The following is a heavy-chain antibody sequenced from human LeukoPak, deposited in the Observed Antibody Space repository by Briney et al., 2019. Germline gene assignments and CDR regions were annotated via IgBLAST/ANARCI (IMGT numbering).Heavy chain of an antibody. Sequence: SVKVSCKASGGTFSSYAISWVRQAPGQGLEWMGGIIPILGTANYAQKFQGRVTITTDESTSTAYMELSSLRSEDTAVYYCARDCSGGSCYPQRWFDPWGQGTLVTVSS. CDR3: ARDCSGGSCYPQRWFDP. V-gene: IGHV1-69*05. CDR2: IIPILGTA. CDR1: GGTFSSYA. D-gene: IGHD2-15*01. J-gene: IGHJ5*02.